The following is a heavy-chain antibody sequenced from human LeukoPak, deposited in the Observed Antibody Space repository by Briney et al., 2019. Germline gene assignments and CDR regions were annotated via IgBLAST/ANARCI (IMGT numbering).Heavy chain of an antibody. J-gene: IGHJ4*02. CDR3: ARALTYYYDSSGYYLLDY. CDR1: GFTFSSYA. Sequence: GGSLRLSCAASGFTFSSYAMHWVRQAPGKGLEYVSAISSNGGSTYYANSVKGRFTISRDNSKNTLYLQMGSLRAEDMAVYYCARALTYYYDSSGYYLLDYWGQGTLVTVSS. CDR2: ISSNGGST. V-gene: IGHV3-64*01. D-gene: IGHD3-22*01.